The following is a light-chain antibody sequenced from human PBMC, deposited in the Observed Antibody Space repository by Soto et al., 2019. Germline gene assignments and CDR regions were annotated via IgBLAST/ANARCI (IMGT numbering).Light chain of an antibody. CDR1: SSDLGSYNL. Sequence: QSALTRPASVSGSPGQSITISCTGTSSDLGSYNLVSRYQHHPGKAPKLIIYEATKRPSGISSRFSGSKSGYTASLTISGLQAEDEAFYSCFSYAGRDTLVVSGGGTQLTVL. CDR3: FSYAGRDTLVV. J-gene: IGLJ2*01. CDR2: EAT. V-gene: IGLV2-23*01.